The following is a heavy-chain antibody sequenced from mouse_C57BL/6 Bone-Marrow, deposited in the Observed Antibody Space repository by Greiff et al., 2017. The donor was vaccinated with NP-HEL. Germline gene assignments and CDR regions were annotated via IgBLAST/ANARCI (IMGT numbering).Heavy chain of an antibody. Sequence: QVQLQQSGAELVRPGTSVKVSCKASGYAFTNYLIEWVKQRPGQGLEWIGVINPGSGGTNYNEKFKGKATLTADKSSSTAYMQLSSLTSEDSAVYYCARSGDYDYFDDWGKGTTLTVSA. J-gene: IGHJ2*01. CDR1: GYAFTNYL. CDR3: ARSGDYDYFDD. D-gene: IGHD2-4*01. CDR2: INPGSGGT. V-gene: IGHV1-54*01.